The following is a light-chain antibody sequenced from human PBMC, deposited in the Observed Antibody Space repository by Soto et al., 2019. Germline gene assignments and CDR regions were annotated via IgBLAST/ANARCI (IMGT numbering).Light chain of an antibody. CDR1: SSDIGGYNS. V-gene: IGLV2-14*01. CDR2: EVS. CDR3: SSYTSSVAHV. Sequence: QSVLTQPASVSGSPGQSITISCTGTSSDIGGYNSVSWYQQHPGKAPKLMIYEVSNRPSGISNRFSGSKSGNTASLTISGLQAEDEADYYCSSYTSSVAHVFRTGTKLTVL. J-gene: IGLJ1*01.